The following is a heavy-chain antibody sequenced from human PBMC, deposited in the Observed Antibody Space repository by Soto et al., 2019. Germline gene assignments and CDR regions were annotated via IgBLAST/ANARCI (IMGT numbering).Heavy chain of an antibody. CDR2: LANDESDQ. J-gene: IGHJ4*02. Sequence: QVQLVESGGGVVQPGGSLRLSCAASGFTFHGYGMHWVRQSPGEGLEWVAVLANDESDQYFADSVKGRFTISRDNSKNTLYLQLDSLRPEDTAVYYCSRSIGGSSYYPPDYWGQGTLVPVSS. CDR3: SRSIGGSSYYPPDY. CDR1: GFTFHGYG. D-gene: IGHD6-13*01. V-gene: IGHV3-30*03.